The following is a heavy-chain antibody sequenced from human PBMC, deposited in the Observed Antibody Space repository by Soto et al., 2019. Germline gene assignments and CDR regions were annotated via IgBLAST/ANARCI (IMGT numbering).Heavy chain of an antibody. Sequence: GASVKVSCKASGGTFSSYAISWVRQAPGQGLEWMGGIIPIFGTANYAQKFQGRVTITADESTSTAYMELSSLRSEDTAVYYCARVGVVPAAMSYYYYMDVWGKGTTVTVSS. CDR2: IIPIFGTA. CDR3: ARVGVVPAAMSYYYYMDV. J-gene: IGHJ6*03. CDR1: GGTFSSYA. D-gene: IGHD2-2*01. V-gene: IGHV1-69*13.